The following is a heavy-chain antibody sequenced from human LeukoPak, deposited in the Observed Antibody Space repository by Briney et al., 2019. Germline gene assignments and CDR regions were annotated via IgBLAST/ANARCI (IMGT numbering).Heavy chain of an antibody. J-gene: IGHJ4*02. CDR2: ITGGGGST. CDR1: GFTFSTYT. Sequence: GGSLRLSCAASGFTFSTYTMNWVRQAPGKGLERVSAITGGGGSTNYADSVKGRFTISRDNSKNTLYLQMNSLRAEDTAVYYCAKGGTMVRGVIKSSYQPSALPDYWGQGTLVTVSS. CDR3: AKGGTMVRGVIKSSYQPSALPDY. V-gene: IGHV3-23*01. D-gene: IGHD3-10*01.